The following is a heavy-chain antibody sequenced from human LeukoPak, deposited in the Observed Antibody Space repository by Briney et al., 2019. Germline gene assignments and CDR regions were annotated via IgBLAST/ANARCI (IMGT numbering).Heavy chain of an antibody. CDR2: ISSDGSNE. V-gene: IGHV3-30*18. Sequence: GRSLRLSCATSGFAFSGYDTNWVRQAPGKGLEWVALISSDGSNELYADSVKVRFTISRDNSKNRLFLQMNSMKADDTAVYYCAKLGGQWLADYYFDHWGQGTLVTVSS. J-gene: IGHJ4*02. CDR1: GFAFSGYD. D-gene: IGHD6-19*01. CDR3: AKLGGQWLADYYFDH.